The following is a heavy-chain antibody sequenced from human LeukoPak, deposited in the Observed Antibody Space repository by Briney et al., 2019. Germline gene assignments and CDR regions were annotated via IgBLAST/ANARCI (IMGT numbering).Heavy chain of an antibody. V-gene: IGHV3-11*05. J-gene: IGHJ4*02. CDR2: ISSSSSYT. CDR3: ARVIGTNIDY. Sequence: GGSLRLSCAASGFTFSDYYMSWIRQAPGKGLEWVSYISSSSSYTNYADSVKGRFTISRDNAKNSLYLQMNSLRAEDTAVYYCARVIGTNIDYWGQGTLVTVSS. CDR1: GFTFSDYY. D-gene: IGHD1-7*01.